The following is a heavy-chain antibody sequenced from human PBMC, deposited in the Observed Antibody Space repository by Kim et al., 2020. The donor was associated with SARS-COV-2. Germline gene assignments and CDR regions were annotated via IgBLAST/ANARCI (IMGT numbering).Heavy chain of an antibody. CDR3: AREGRDGFLNPRRDAFDI. D-gene: IGHD2-15*01. V-gene: IGHV3-48*03. J-gene: IGHJ3*02. Sequence: GGSLRLSCAASGFTFSSYEMNWVCQAPGKGLEWVSYISSSGSTIYYADSVKGRFTISRDNAKNSLYLQMNSLRAEDTAVYYCAREGRDGFLNPRRDAFDIWGQGTMVTVSS. CDR1: GFTFSSYE. CDR2: ISSSGSTI.